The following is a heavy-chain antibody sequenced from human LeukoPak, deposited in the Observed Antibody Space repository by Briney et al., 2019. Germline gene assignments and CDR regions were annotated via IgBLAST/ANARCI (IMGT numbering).Heavy chain of an antibody. J-gene: IGHJ5*02. Sequence: PGGSLRLSCAASGFTFSSYGMHWVRQAPGKGLEGGADIWYDGSNKYYADSVKGRFTISRDNSKNTLYLQMNSLRAEDTAVYYCARDPWSDPWGQGTLVTVSS. CDR2: IWYDGSNK. V-gene: IGHV3-33*01. CDR3: ARDPWSDP. CDR1: GFTFSSYG.